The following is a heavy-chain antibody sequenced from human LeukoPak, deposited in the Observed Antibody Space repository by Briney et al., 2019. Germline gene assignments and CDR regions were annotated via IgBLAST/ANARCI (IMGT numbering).Heavy chain of an antibody. CDR1: GYTFTSYG. V-gene: IGHV1-18*01. CDR2: ISAYNGNT. J-gene: IGHJ3*02. CDR3: ARDRSHYDFWSGYYQGDAFDT. D-gene: IGHD3-3*01. Sequence: ASVKVSCKASGYTFTSYGISWVRQAPGQGLEWMGWISAYNGNTNYGQKLQGRVTMTTDTSTSTAYMELRSLRSDDTAVYYCARDRSHYDFWSGYYQGDAFDTWGQGTMVTVSS.